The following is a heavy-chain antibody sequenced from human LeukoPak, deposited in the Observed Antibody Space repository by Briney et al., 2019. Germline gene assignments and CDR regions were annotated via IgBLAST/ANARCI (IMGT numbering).Heavy chain of an antibody. CDR2: IRSKPDNYAT. CDR1: GFTFSGSA. CDR3: TRWPKDGTPFDY. D-gene: IGHD1-1*01. Sequence: RPGGSLRLSCAASGFTFSGSAIYWVRQASGKGLEWVGRIRSKPDNYATAYAASVKGRFTISRDESKNTAYLQMNSLTVEDTAVYYCTRWPKDGTPFDYWGQGTLVTVSS. V-gene: IGHV3-73*01. J-gene: IGHJ4*02.